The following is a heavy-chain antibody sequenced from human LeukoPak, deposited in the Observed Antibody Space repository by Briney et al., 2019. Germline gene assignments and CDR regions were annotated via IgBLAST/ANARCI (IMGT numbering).Heavy chain of an antibody. Sequence: ASVKVSCKASGYTFTSYGISWVRQAPGQGLEWMGWISAYNGNTNYAQKLQGRVTMTTDTSTSTAYMELRSLRSDDTAVYHCARVKERYYYYGMDVWGQGTTVTVSS. CDR1: GYTFTSYG. CDR3: ARVKERYYYYGMDV. CDR2: ISAYNGNT. V-gene: IGHV1-18*01. J-gene: IGHJ6*02.